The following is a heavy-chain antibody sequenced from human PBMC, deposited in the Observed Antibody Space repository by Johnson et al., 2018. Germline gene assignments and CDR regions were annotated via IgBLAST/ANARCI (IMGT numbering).Heavy chain of an antibody. CDR2: ISYDGSNK. Sequence: VQLVESGGGVVQPGRSLRLSCAASGFTFSSYGMHWVRQAPGKGLEWVAVISYDGSNKYYADSVKGRFTISRDNSKNTLYLQMNSLRAEDTAVYYCARESSGVFDIWGQGTMVTVSS. D-gene: IGHD3-10*01. CDR3: ARESSGVFDI. CDR1: GFTFSSYG. V-gene: IGHV3-30*03. J-gene: IGHJ3*02.